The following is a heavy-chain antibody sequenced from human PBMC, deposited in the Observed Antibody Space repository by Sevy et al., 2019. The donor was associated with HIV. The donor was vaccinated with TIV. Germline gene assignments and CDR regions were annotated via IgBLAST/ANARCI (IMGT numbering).Heavy chain of an antibody. V-gene: IGHV4-34*01. J-gene: IGHJ4*02. D-gene: IGHD5-18*01. CDR1: RGSFTGYY. CDR2: INHSGST. Sequence: SETLSLTCAVYRGSFTGYYWSWIRQPPGKGLEWIGEINHSGSTTYNPSLKSRVTISVDTSKNQFSLRLTSVTAADTAVYYCARGVGNSYGYDPDYWGKGTLVTVSS. CDR3: ARGVGNSYGYDPDY.